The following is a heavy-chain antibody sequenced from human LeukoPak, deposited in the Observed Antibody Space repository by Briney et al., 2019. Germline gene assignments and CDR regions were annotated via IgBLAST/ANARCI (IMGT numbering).Heavy chain of an antibody. Sequence: ASVKVSCKASGYTFTSYDINWVRQAPGQALEWMGWMNPNSGDTGYAQKFQGRVTIIRNTSISTAYMELSSLRSEDTAVYYCARVRDGYNDAYDIWGQGTMVTVPS. V-gene: IGHV1-8*03. CDR1: GYTFTSYD. D-gene: IGHD5-24*01. CDR2: MNPNSGDT. J-gene: IGHJ3*02. CDR3: ARVRDGYNDAYDI.